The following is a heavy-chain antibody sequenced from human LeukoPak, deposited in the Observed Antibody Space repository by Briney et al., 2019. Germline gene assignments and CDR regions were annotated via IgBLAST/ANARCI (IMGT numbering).Heavy chain of an antibody. J-gene: IGHJ4*02. V-gene: IGHV3-53*01. CDR1: GFTVSSNY. CDR2: IYSGGST. Sequence: GGSLRLSCAASGFTVSSNYMSWVRQAPGKGLEWVSVIYSGGSTYYADSVKGRLTISRDNSKNTLYLQMNSLRAEDTAVYYCAREGSGYEFDYWGQGTLVTVSS. D-gene: IGHD5-12*01. CDR3: AREGSGYEFDY.